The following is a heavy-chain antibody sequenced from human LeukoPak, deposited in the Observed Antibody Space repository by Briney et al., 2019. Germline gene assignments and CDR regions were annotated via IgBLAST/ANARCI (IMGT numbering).Heavy chain of an antibody. CDR3: ASLDTAMVKTLDY. CDR1: GGSISSSSYY. D-gene: IGHD5-18*01. J-gene: IGHJ4*02. V-gene: IGHV4-39*01. CDR2: IYYSGST. Sequence: SETLSLTCTVSGGSISSSSYYWGWIRQPPGKGLEWIGSIYYSGSTYYNPSLKSRVTISVDTSKNQFSLKLSSVTAADTAVYYCASLDTAMVKTLDYWGQGTLVTVSS.